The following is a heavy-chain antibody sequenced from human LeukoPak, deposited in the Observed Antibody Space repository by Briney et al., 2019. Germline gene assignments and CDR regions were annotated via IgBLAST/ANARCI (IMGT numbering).Heavy chain of an antibody. CDR3: AKEVDCPSDCLFFHS. J-gene: IGHJ4*02. CDR2: INRRGHT. D-gene: IGHD2-21*02. V-gene: IGHV3-43*01. Sequence: GGSLTLSCSASGFTFDIFTIHWVRQTPGRGLELVSFINRRGHTFYADSVKGRFTISRDNSRNSVFLQMSSLRPEDTALYHCAKEVDCPSDCLFFHSWGQGTLVTVSS. CDR1: GFTFDIFT.